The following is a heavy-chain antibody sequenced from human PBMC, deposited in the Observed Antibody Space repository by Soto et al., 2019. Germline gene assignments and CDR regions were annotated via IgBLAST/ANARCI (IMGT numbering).Heavy chain of an antibody. CDR1: GFTFSSYG. D-gene: IGHD3-10*01. Sequence: GSLRLSCAASGFTFSSYGMHWVRQAPGKGLEWVADIWYDGSNKYYADSVKGRFTISRDNSKNTLYLQMNSLRAEDKAVYYCARDSSYYGSGSYKYWGQGTLVTVSS. J-gene: IGHJ4*02. CDR2: IWYDGSNK. CDR3: ARDSSYYGSGSYKY. V-gene: IGHV3-33*01.